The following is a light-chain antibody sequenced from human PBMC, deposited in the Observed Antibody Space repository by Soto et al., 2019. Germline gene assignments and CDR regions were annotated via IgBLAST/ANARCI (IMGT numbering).Light chain of an antibody. V-gene: IGKV3-20*01. J-gene: IGKJ2*01. CDR3: QHDGPSPGYT. CDR1: QSVTSSY. CDR2: AAS. Sequence: EIVLTQSPGTLSLSPGERATLSCRASQSVTSSYFAWYQHKPGQAPRLLIYAASDRATGIPDRFIGIGSVTHFALDIARREPDDFAVYYCQHDGPSPGYTFGYGTILEI.